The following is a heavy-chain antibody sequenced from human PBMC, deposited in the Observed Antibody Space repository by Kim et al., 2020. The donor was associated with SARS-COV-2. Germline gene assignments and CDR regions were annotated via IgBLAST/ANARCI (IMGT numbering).Heavy chain of an antibody. V-gene: IGHV3-23*01. CDR2: IYDNGDHT. CDR1: GFTFSSYA. D-gene: IGHD4-17*01. Sequence: GGSLRLSCVASGFTFSSYAMTWVRQAPGKGLEWVAAIYDNGDHTYYTDSTRGRFTISKDNSKNTFFLQLNSLGAEDTALYCCAKRNRIAHYGYGALDI. CDR3: AKRNRIAHYGYGALDI. J-gene: IGHJ3*02.